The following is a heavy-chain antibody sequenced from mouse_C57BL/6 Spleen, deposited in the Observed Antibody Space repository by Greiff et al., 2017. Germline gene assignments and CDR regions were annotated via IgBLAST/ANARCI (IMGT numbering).Heavy chain of an antibody. D-gene: IGHD2-2*01. Sequence: QVQLQQPGAELVMPGASVKLSCKASGYTFTSSWMHWVKQRPGQGLEWIGEIDPSDSYTNYNQKFKGKSTLTVDKSSSTAYMQLSSLTSEDSAVYYCARWGVTRDFAYWGQGTLVTVSA. J-gene: IGHJ3*01. V-gene: IGHV1-69*01. CDR1: GYTFTSSW. CDR3: ARWGVTRDFAY. CDR2: IDPSDSYT.